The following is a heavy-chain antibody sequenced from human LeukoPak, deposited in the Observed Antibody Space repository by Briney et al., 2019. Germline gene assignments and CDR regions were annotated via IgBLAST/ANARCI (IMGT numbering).Heavy chain of an antibody. J-gene: IGHJ4*02. CDR1: GFPLRSYG. CDR3: ARTTGAPTPYDY. D-gene: IGHD1-1*01. Sequence: GGSLRLSCAPSGFPLRSYGMHWVRQAPGKGLEWVAFIRYDGSNKYYADSVKGRFTISRDNSRNPLYLQMNSLRAEDTAVYYCARTTGAPTPYDYWGQGTLVTVSS. CDR2: IRYDGSNK. V-gene: IGHV3-30*02.